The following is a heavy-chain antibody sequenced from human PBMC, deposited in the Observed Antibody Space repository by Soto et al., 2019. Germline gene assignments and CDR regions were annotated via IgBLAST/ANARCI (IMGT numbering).Heavy chain of an antibody. CDR1: GGSISSYY. CDR2: IYYSGST. Sequence: SETLSLTCAVSGGSISSYYWSWIRQPPGKGLEWIGYIYYSGSTNYNPSLKSRVTISVDTSKNQFSLKLSSATAADTAVYYCARHARYYGSGSYGFGFDPWGQGTLVTVSS. J-gene: IGHJ5*02. D-gene: IGHD3-10*01. CDR3: ARHARYYGSGSYGFGFDP. V-gene: IGHV4-59*08.